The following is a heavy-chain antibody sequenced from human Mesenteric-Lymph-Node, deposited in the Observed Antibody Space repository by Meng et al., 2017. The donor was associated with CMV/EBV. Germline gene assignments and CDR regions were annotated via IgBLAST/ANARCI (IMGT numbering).Heavy chain of an antibody. CDR1: GGSINNFDYF. Sequence: SETLSLTCTVSGGSINNFDYFWTWIRQPPGKGLEYIGYIFYSGATYSNPSLRGRVTISVDTSKNQFSLKLSSVTAAETAVYYCAREMSYGSSASATAFDYWGQGALVTVSS. CDR2: IFYSGAT. V-gene: IGHV4-30-4*01. CDR3: AREMSYGSSASATAFDY. D-gene: IGHD2-2*01. J-gene: IGHJ4*02.